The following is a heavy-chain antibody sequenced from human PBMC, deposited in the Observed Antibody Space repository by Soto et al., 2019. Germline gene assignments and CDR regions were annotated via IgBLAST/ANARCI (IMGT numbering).Heavy chain of an antibody. CDR1: GYTFTSYA. Sequence: GASVKVSCKASGYTFTSYAMHWVRQAPGQRLEWMGWINAGNGNTKYSQKFQGRVTITRDTSASTAYMELSSLRSDDTAVYYCARGGTGRRDNIVEVPAARGNWFYPWGQGTLVSGSS. CDR2: INAGNGNT. V-gene: IGHV1-3*01. J-gene: IGHJ5*02. D-gene: IGHD2-2*01. CDR3: ARGGTGRRDNIVEVPAARGNWFYP.